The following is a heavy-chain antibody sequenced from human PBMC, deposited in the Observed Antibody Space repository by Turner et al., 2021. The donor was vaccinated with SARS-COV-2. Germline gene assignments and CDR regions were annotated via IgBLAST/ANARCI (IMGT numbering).Heavy chain of an antibody. V-gene: IGHV3-15*01. CDR1: GFTFSNAW. J-gene: IGHJ4*02. CDR3: TTHSAPDY. D-gene: IGHD6-13*01. Sequence: EVQLEESGGGLVKPGGSLRLSCAASGFTFSNAWMSWVRQAPGKGLEWVDRNKTKTDGGTTDYAAPVKGRFTISRDDSKDTLYLQMSGLKTEDTAVYYCTTHSAPDYWGQGTLVTVSS. CDR2: NKTKTDGGTT.